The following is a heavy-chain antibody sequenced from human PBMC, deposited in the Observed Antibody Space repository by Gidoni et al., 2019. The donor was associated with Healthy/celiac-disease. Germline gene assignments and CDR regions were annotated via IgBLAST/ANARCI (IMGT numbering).Heavy chain of an antibody. CDR1: GFTFTSSA. CDR2: IFVGSGNT. Sequence: QMQLVQSGPEVKKPGTSVKVSCKASGFTFTSSAVPWVRQARGQRLEWIGWIFVGSGNTNYAQKFQERVTITRDMSTSTAYMELSSLRSEDTAVYYCAARSTVTTCGGVYCFDYWGQGTLVTVSS. D-gene: IGHD4-4*01. CDR3: AARSTVTTCGGVYCFDY. J-gene: IGHJ4*02. V-gene: IGHV1-58*01.